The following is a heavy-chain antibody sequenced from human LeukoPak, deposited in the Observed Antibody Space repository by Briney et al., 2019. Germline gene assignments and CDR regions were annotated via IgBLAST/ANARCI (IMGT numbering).Heavy chain of an antibody. V-gene: IGHV3-21*01. J-gene: IGHJ4*02. D-gene: IGHD3-9*01. CDR3: ARVRGYDINDDY. CDR2: ISSSSSYI. Sequence: GGSLRLSCAASGVTFSSYSMNWVRQAPGKGLEWVSSISSSSSYIYYADSVKGRFTISRDNAKNSLYLQMNSLRAEDTAVYYCARVRGYDINDDYWGQGTLVTVSS. CDR1: GVTFSSYS.